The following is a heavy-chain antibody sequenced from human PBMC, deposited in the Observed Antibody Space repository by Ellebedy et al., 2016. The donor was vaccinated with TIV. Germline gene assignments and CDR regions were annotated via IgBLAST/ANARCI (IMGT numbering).Heavy chain of an antibody. V-gene: IGHV3-11*01. Sequence: GESLKISCEASELPFSEHHMSWICQAPGKGLEWISFISTGGRDKYYADSVKGRFTVSRDNAKKSMYLQMNSLRAEDTAVYYCARIKFIFEIYGMDVWGQGTTVTVSS. J-gene: IGHJ6*02. D-gene: IGHD3-3*01. CDR3: ARIKFIFEIYGMDV. CDR1: ELPFSEHH. CDR2: ISTGGRDK.